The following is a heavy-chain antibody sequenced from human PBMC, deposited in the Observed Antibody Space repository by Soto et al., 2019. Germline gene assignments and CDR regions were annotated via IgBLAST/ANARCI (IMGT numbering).Heavy chain of an antibody. V-gene: IGHV4-39*02. Sequence: QLQLQESGPGLVKPSETLSLTCTVSGGSISDDTYYWGWIRQPPGKGLEWIGSIYYSGTSSYNPSLKTRVPMSVDTSKKHLSLRLSSVTAADTAVYYCARLHCDSPNCVPLDPWGQGTLVIVSS. CDR2: IYYSGTS. CDR3: ARLHCDSPNCVPLDP. D-gene: IGHD2-2*01. CDR1: GGSISDDTYY. J-gene: IGHJ5*02.